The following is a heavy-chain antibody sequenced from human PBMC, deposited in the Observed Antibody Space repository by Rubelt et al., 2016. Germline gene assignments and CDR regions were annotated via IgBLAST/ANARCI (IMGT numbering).Heavy chain of an antibody. CDR1: GGSFSGYY. Sequence: LEEPSETLSLTCAVYGGSFSGYYWSWIRQPPGKGLEWIGEINHSGGISYNPSLKSRVTISVDTSKNQISLKVRSVTAADTAVYYCALYGSQPGGMDVWGQGTTVTVSS. CDR2: INHSGGI. D-gene: IGHD3-10*01. J-gene: IGHJ6*02. CDR3: ALYGSQPGGMDV. V-gene: IGHV4-34*01.